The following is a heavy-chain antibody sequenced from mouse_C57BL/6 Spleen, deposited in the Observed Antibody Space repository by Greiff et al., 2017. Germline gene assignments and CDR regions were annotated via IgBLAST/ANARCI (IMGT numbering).Heavy chain of an antibody. CDR1: GFNIKDYY. Sequence: VQLQQSGAALVKPGASVMLSCTASGFNIKDYYMQWVKQRTEQGLEWIGRIDPEDGETKYAPKFQGKATITADTSSNTAYLQLSSLTSEDTAVYYWADSWFAYWGQGTLVTVAA. J-gene: IGHJ3*01. CDR3: ADSWFAY. V-gene: IGHV14-2*01. CDR2: IDPEDGET.